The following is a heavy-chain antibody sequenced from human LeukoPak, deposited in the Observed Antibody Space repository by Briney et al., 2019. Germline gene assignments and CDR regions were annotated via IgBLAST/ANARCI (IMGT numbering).Heavy chain of an antibody. CDR2: IRSKIDGGTS. CDR3: ATAPGYWGLAPLDY. CDR1: GITFTNAW. D-gene: IGHD7-27*01. Sequence: GGSLRLSCAVSGITFTNAWMNWVRQAPGKGLEWVGRIRSKIDGGTSDLAASVRGRFTISRDDSGNTLYLQMNSLDTEDTAVYYCATAPGYWGLAPLDYWGRGILVTVSS. V-gene: IGHV3-15*01. J-gene: IGHJ4*02.